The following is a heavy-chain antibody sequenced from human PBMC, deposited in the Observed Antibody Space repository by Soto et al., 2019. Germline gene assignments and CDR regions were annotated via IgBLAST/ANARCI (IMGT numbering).Heavy chain of an antibody. D-gene: IGHD5-12*01. V-gene: IGHV3-23*01. Sequence: GGSLRLSCAASGFTFSSYAMSWVRQAPGKGLEWVSVISGGGSSTYYADSVKGRFTISRDNSKNTLYLQMNSLRAEDTAVYYCAKGKGRSGYDFYYFDNWGQGTLVTVSS. J-gene: IGHJ4*02. CDR3: AKGKGRSGYDFYYFDN. CDR1: GFTFSSYA. CDR2: ISGGGSST.